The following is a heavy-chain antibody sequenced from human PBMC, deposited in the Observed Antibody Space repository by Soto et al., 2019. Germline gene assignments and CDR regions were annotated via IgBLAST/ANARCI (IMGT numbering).Heavy chain of an antibody. J-gene: IGHJ5*02. V-gene: IGHV3-15*05. CDR2: IKRKTDGGTT. D-gene: IGHD6-19*01. CDR3: TTGSSGWSQGGFDP. Sequence: VQLVESGGGLVKPGGSLRLSCAASGFTFSNAWMSWVRQAPGKGLEWVGRIKRKTDGGTTDYAAPVKGRFTISRDDSKNTLYLQMNSLKTEDTAVYYCTTGSSGWSQGGFDPWGQGTLVTVSS. CDR1: GFTFSNAW.